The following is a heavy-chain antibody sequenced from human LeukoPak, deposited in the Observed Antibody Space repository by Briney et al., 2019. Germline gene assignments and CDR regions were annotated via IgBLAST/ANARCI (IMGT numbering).Heavy chain of an antibody. D-gene: IGHD2-15*01. CDR1: GFTVSANY. CDR2: IYSGGST. Sequence: GGSLRLSCAASGFTVSANYMSWVRQAPGKGLEWVSVIYSGGSTYYADSVKGRFTISRDNSKNTLYLQMNSLRAEDTAVYYCAKGKDCSGGSCYLDYWGQGTLVTVSS. V-gene: IGHV3-53*01. CDR3: AKGKDCSGGSCYLDY. J-gene: IGHJ4*02.